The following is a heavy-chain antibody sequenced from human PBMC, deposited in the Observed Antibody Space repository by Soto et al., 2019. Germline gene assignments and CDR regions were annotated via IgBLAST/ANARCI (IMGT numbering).Heavy chain of an antibody. Sequence: QVQLVQSGAEVKKPGASVKVSCKASGYTFTSYGISWVRQAPGQGLEWMGWISAYNGNTNYAQKLQGRVTMTTDTSTSTAYMELRSLRSDGTAVYYCATWGRYYDILTRYRQAEYFQHWGQGTLVTVSS. CDR1: GYTFTSYG. V-gene: IGHV1-18*01. D-gene: IGHD3-9*01. J-gene: IGHJ1*01. CDR2: ISAYNGNT. CDR3: ATWGRYYDILTRYRQAEYFQH.